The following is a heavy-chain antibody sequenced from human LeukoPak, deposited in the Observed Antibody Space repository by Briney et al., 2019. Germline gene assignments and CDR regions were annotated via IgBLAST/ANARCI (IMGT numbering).Heavy chain of an antibody. CDR1: GYTFTSYA. Sequence: ASVKVSCKASGYTFTSYAMDWVRQAPGQSLEWMGWINAGSGITKYSQKFQGRVTITRDTSASTAYMELSSLRSEDTAVYYCASSALGYCSGGSCAAYYYYGMDVWGQGTTVTVSS. CDR3: ASSALGYCSGGSCAAYYYYGMDV. CDR2: INAGSGIT. D-gene: IGHD2-15*01. J-gene: IGHJ6*02. V-gene: IGHV1-3*01.